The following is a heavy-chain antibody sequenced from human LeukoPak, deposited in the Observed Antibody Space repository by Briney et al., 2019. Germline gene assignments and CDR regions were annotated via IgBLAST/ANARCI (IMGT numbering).Heavy chain of an antibody. D-gene: IGHD1-26*01. V-gene: IGHV4-39*01. CDR1: SGSISSSSYY. CDR2: IYYSGST. CDR3: ARQLIVGAKYNWFDP. J-gene: IGHJ5*02. Sequence: SETLSLTCTASSGSISSSSYYWGWIRQPPGKGLEWIGSIYYSGSTYYNPSLKSRVTISVDTSKNQFSLKLSSVTAADTAVYYCARQLIVGAKYNWFDPWGQGTLVTVSS.